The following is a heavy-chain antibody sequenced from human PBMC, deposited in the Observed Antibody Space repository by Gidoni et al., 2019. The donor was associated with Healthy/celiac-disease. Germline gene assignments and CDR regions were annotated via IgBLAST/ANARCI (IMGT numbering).Heavy chain of an antibody. CDR2: ISSSGSTI. CDR1: GFTFISYE. D-gene: IGHD1-20*01. CDR3: AGITGDAFDI. Sequence: EVQLVESGGGLVQPGGSLRLSCAASGFTFISYEMNWVRQAPGKGLEWVSYISSSGSTIYYVDSVKGRFTISRDNAKNSLYLQMNSLRAEDTAVYYCAGITGDAFDIWGQGTMVTVSS. J-gene: IGHJ3*02. V-gene: IGHV3-48*03.